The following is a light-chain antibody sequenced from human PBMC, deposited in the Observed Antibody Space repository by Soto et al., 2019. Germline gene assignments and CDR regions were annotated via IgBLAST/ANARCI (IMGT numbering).Light chain of an antibody. V-gene: IGKV3-15*01. J-gene: IGKJ1*01. CDR3: QQYNNWPSWT. CDR2: TAS. CDR1: QSVSSS. Sequence: EIVMTQSPVTLSVSPGERATLSCRASQSVSSSLAWYQQKPGQAPRLLIYTASTRATGIPARFSGSGSGTEFTLTISSLQSEDFAVYYCQQYNNWPSWTFGQGTKVEIK.